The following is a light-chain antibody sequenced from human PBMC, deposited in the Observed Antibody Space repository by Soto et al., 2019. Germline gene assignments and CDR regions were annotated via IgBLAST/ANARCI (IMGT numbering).Light chain of an antibody. CDR2: GAS. Sequence: EIVLTQSPGTLALSPGERATLSCRASQSVSSSYLAWYQQKPGQAPRLLIYGASSRATGIQDRFSGSGSGTDFTITISRLEPEDFAVYYCQQYGSSPRTFGQGTKV. CDR3: QQYGSSPRT. V-gene: IGKV3-20*01. J-gene: IGKJ1*01. CDR1: QSVSSSY.